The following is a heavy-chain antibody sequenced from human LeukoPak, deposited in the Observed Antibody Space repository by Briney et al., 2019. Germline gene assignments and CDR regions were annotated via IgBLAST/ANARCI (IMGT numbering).Heavy chain of an antibody. Sequence: PGGSLRLSCAASGFTFSYYAMHWVRQAPGKGPEWVAFISSDGSDKYYADPMKGRFTISRDNSKNTLYLQMTSLRGEDTAMYYCAREGTARDAFDIWGQGTMVTVSS. CDR2: ISSDGSDK. J-gene: IGHJ3*02. CDR1: GFTFSYYA. D-gene: IGHD2-21*02. CDR3: AREGTARDAFDI. V-gene: IGHV3-30-3*01.